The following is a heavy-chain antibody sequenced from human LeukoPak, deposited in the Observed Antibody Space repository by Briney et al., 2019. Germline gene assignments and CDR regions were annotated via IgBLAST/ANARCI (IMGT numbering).Heavy chain of an antibody. Sequence: GGSLRLSCAASGFTFSSYEMNWVRQAPGKGLEWVSYISSSGSTIYYADSVKGRFTISRDNAKNSLYLQMNSLRAEDTAVYYCASHSKRKIIDYWGQRTLVTVSS. V-gene: IGHV3-48*03. D-gene: IGHD1-1*01. J-gene: IGHJ4*02. CDR1: GFTFSSYE. CDR2: ISSSGSTI. CDR3: ASHSKRKIIDY.